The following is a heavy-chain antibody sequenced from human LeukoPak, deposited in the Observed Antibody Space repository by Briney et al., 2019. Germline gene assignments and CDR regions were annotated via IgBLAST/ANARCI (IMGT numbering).Heavy chain of an antibody. J-gene: IGHJ5*02. CDR3: ARDQSTMVRGVIIPDGFDP. Sequence: ASVKASCKASGYTFTGYYVHWVRQAPGQGLEWMGWINPNSGGTNYAQKFQGRVTITRDTSISTAYMELSRLRSDDTAVYYCARDQSTMVRGVIIPDGFDPWGQGTLVTVSS. CDR1: GYTFTGYY. CDR2: INPNSGGT. V-gene: IGHV1-2*02. D-gene: IGHD3-10*01.